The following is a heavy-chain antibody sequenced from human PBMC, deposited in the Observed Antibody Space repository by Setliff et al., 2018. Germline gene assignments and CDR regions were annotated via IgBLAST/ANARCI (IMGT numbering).Heavy chain of an antibody. Sequence: PSETLSLTCSVSGGSISSGGFYWSWIRQSAGRGLEWIGHFHTGGATDYNLSLKSRVTISLDTSKNQFSLKLSSVTAADTAVYYCARCSRDGNNYVGSGLGPFDYWGQGSLVTVS. CDR1: GGSISSGGFY. J-gene: IGHJ4*02. V-gene: IGHV4-61*09. CDR2: FHTGGAT. CDR3: ARCSRDGNNYVGSGLGPFDY. D-gene: IGHD5-12*01.